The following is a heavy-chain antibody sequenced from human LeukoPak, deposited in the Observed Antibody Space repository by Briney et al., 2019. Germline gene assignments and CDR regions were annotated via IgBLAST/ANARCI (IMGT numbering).Heavy chain of an antibody. CDR1: GFTFSSYT. CDR3: ASDSSSSPAYYHYYMDA. Sequence: GGSLRLTCAASGFTFSSYTMNWVRQAPGKGLEWVSSITTTSSYIYYADSVKGRFTISRDNAKSSLFLQMNSLRAEDTGVYYCASDSSSSPAYYHYYMDAWGKGTTVTVSS. V-gene: IGHV3-21*01. CDR2: ITTTSSYI. D-gene: IGHD6-13*01. J-gene: IGHJ6*03.